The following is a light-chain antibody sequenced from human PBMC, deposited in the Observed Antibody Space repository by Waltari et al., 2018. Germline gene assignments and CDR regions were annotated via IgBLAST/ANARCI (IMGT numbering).Light chain of an antibody. V-gene: IGKV3-20*01. Sequence: EIVLTQSPGTLSVSPGERATLSCRARENISKYLTWYQQKPGQAPRLLIYAASTRATGIPDRFSGSGFGTDFSLTISSLEPEDFAVYYCQHYVRLPVTFGQGTKVEIK. J-gene: IGKJ1*01. CDR3: QHYVRLPVT. CDR2: AAS. CDR1: ENISKY.